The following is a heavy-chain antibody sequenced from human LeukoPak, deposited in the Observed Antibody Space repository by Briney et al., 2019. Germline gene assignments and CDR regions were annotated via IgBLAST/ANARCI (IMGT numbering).Heavy chain of an antibody. CDR2: ISSDGSNK. Sequence: GGSLRLSCAASGFTFSSYAMHWVRQAPGKGLEWVAVISSDGSNKYYADSVKGRFTISRDNSKNTLYLQMNSLRAEDTAVYYCARDDCSSISCYHNWFDPWGQGTLVTVSS. D-gene: IGHD2-2*01. J-gene: IGHJ5*02. V-gene: IGHV3-30*04. CDR3: ARDDCSSISCYHNWFDP. CDR1: GFTFSSYA.